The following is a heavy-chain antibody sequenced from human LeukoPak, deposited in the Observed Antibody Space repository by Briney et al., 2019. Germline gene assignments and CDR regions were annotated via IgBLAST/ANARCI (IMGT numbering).Heavy chain of an antibody. CDR3: ARLMAYGMDV. CDR1: GFTFSSNG. CDR2: IWYDGSNK. J-gene: IGHJ6*02. D-gene: IGHD5-24*01. Sequence: GGSLRLSCAASGFTFSSNGMHGVRQSPGKGLEWVAVIWYDGSNKYYADSVKGRFTISRDNSKNTLYLQMNSLRAEDTALYYCARLMAYGMDVWGQGTTVTVSS. V-gene: IGHV3-33*01.